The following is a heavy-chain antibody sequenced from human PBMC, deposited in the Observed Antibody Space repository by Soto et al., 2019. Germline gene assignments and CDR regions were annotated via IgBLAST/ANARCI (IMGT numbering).Heavy chain of an antibody. Sequence: SVKVSCKASGGTFSSYAISWVRQAPGQGLEWMGGIIPIFGTANYAQKFQGRVTITADKSTSTAYMELSSLRSEDTAVYYCARVPQYYDILTGYPAADYGMDVWGQGTTVTVSS. CDR2: IIPIFGTA. CDR1: GGTFSSYA. D-gene: IGHD3-9*01. V-gene: IGHV1-69*06. CDR3: ARVPQYYDILTGYPAADYGMDV. J-gene: IGHJ6*02.